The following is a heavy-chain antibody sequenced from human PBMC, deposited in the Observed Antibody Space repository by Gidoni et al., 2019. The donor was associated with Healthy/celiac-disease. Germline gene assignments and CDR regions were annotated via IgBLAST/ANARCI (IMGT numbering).Heavy chain of an antibody. CDR1: GFTFSSYS. CDR3: ARDVRSRAGGDY. J-gene: IGHJ4*02. V-gene: IGHV3-21*01. D-gene: IGHD3-10*02. Sequence: ELQLVESGGGLVKPRGSLRLSCAASGFTFSSYSMNWVRQAPGKGLEWVSSISSSSSYIYYADSVKGRFTISRDNAKNSLYLQMNSLRAEDTAVYYCARDVRSRAGGDYWGQGTLVTVSS. CDR2: ISSSSSYI.